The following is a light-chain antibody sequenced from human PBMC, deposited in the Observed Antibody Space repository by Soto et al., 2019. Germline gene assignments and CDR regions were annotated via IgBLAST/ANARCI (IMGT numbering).Light chain of an antibody. CDR3: QQSYSTPPIT. V-gene: IGKV1-39*01. Sequence: IQMTQSPSSLSASVGDRVTITCRASQSISTYLNWYQQKPGKAPKLLIYNTSNLQSGVPSRFSGSGSGTDFTLTISSLHPDDFATYYCQQSYSTPPITFGQGTKVDIK. CDR2: NTS. CDR1: QSISTY. J-gene: IGKJ1*01.